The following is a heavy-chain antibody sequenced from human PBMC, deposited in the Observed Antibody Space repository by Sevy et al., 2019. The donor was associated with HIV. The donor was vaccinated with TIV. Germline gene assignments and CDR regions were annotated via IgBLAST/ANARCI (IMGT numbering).Heavy chain of an antibody. V-gene: IGHV3-30*18. CDR2: ISSDGSSK. CDR3: AKGLVRGVLPFDY. Sequence: GGSLRLSCADSGFTFSVSGMHWVRQAPGKGLEWVAVISSDGSSKYYADSVKGRFTISRDNSKRTMYLEMNSLRVEETAVYYCAKGLVRGVLPFDYWGQGTLVTVSS. J-gene: IGHJ4*02. CDR1: GFTFSVSG. D-gene: IGHD3-10*01.